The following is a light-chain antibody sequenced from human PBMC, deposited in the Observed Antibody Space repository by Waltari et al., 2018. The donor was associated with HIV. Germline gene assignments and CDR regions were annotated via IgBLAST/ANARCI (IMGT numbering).Light chain of an antibody. Sequence: QPALAQTPSASGSPGHSLTISSTGHSRYIGTYTYVSWYQQHPGRAPNLLIYEVNKRPSGVPDRFSGSKSANTASLTVSGLQVADEADYYCSSYAGNNNYVFGTGTRVTVL. CDR2: EVN. CDR3: SSYAGNNNYV. V-gene: IGLV2-8*01. J-gene: IGLJ1*01. CDR1: SRYIGTYTY.